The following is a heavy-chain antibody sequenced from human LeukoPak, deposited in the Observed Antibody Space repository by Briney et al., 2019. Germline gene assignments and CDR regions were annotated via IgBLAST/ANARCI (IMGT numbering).Heavy chain of an antibody. D-gene: IGHD5-12*01. J-gene: IGHJ4*02. CDR3: ARHRLLGGDIL. CDR2: IYYSGNT. V-gene: IGHV4-59*08. CDR1: GGSISSHH. Sequence: SETLSLTCTVSGGSISSHHWSWIRQPPGKGLEWIGYIYYSGNTNYNPSLKSRVTISVDTSKTQFSLKLSSVTAADMAVYYCARHRLLGGDILWGQGTLVTVSS.